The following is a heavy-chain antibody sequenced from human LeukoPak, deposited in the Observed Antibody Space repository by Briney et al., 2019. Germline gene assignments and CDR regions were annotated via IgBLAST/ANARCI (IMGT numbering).Heavy chain of an antibody. V-gene: IGHV4-38-2*02. CDR1: VYSVTSGSY. D-gene: IGHD2-2*01. J-gene: IGHJ4*02. CDR3: ATNGSSCSCTNCYGTPFDN. CDR2: IYHGGSS. Sequence: PSETLSLTCTVSVYSVTSGSYGGWIRQPPGRGLEWIGSIYHGGSSYYNPSLKSRVTISVDTSKNQFSLKLSSVTAADTAVYYCATNGSSCSCTNCYGTPFDNWGQGALVTVSS.